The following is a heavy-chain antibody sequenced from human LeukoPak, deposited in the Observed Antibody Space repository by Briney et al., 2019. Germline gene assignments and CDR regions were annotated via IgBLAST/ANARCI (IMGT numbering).Heavy chain of an antibody. CDR2: IYYSGST. V-gene: IGHV4-31*03. Sequence: SETLSLTCTVSGGSISSGGYYWSWIRQHPGKGLEWIGYIYYSGSTNYNPSLKSRVTISVDTSKNQFSLKLSSVTAADTAVYYCARLIKIENYYDSSGYYSHYFDYWGQGTLVTVSS. CDR1: GGSISSGGYY. D-gene: IGHD3-22*01. J-gene: IGHJ4*02. CDR3: ARLIKIENYYDSSGYYSHYFDY.